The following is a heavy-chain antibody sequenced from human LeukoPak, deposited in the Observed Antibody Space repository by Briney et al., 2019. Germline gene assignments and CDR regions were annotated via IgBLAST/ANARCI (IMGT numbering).Heavy chain of an antibody. V-gene: IGHV3-23*01. CDR3: AKLRHYYDSSGQPDAFDI. CDR1: GFRFSNYG. D-gene: IGHD3-22*01. J-gene: IGHJ3*02. CDR2: ITGNGGTT. Sequence: GGSLRLSCAASGFRFSNYGMNWVRQAPGKGLEWDSGITGNGGTTYYADSVKGRFTISRDNSKNTLYLQMNSLRAEDTAVYYCAKLRHYYDSSGQPDAFDIWGQGTMVTVSS.